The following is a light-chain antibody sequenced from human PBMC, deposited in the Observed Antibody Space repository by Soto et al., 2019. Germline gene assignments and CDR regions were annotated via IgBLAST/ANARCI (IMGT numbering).Light chain of an antibody. J-gene: IGKJ1*01. CDR2: DAS. CDR1: QSLSRW. Sequence: DIQMTQSPSTLSASVGDRVTITCRASQSLSRWLAWFQQKPGKAPRILIFDASTLERGVPSRFSGSGSGTEFALSVSSLQPDDFATDYCQQYNDYLTWTCGQGTKVEIK. CDR3: QQYNDYLTWT. V-gene: IGKV1-5*01.